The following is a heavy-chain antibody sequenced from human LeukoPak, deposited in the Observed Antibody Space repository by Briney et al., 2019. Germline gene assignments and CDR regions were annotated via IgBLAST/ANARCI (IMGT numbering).Heavy chain of an antibody. D-gene: IGHD6-19*01. Sequence: GGSLRLSCAASGFIFSNYEMNWVRQAPGKGLEWISYINSGGTPIYYADSVKGRFTMSRDNAKNSLYLQMNSLRAEDTAVYYCARDSSGWYGYYYYYYMDVWGKGTTVTVSS. CDR1: GFIFSNYE. CDR2: INSGGTPI. J-gene: IGHJ6*03. CDR3: ARDSSGWYGYYYYYYMDV. V-gene: IGHV3-48*03.